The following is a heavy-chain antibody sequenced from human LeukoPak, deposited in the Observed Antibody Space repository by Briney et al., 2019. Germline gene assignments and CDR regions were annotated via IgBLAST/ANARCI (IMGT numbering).Heavy chain of an antibody. CDR2: IRYDGSNK. CDR3: AKDQAVPAAIGDY. V-gene: IGHV3-30*02. D-gene: IGHD2-2*02. J-gene: IGHJ4*02. CDR1: GFTFSSYG. Sequence: PGGSLRLSCAASGFTFSSYGMQWVRQAPGKGLEWVAFIRYDGSNKYYADSVKGRFTISRDNSKNTLYLQMNSLRAEDTAVYYCAKDQAVPAAIGDYWGQGTLVTVSS.